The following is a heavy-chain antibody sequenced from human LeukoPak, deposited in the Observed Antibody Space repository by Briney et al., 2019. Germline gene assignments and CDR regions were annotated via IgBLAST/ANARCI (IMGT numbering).Heavy chain of an antibody. V-gene: IGHV4-4*07. Sequence: SETLSLTCTVSGGSISSYYWTWIRQPAGKGLEWIGRIYTTESTNYNPSLKSRVTMSVDTSKNQFSLKLSSVTAADTAVYYCARAAEYSSGWYLFDYWGQGSLVTVSA. CDR2: IYTTEST. J-gene: IGHJ4*02. CDR3: ARAAEYSSGWYLFDY. CDR1: GGSISSYY. D-gene: IGHD6-19*01.